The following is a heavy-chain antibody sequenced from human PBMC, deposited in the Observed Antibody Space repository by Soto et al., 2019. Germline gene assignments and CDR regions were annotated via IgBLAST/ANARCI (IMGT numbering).Heavy chain of an antibody. CDR1: GGSISSYY. CDR3: ARDGADYYGSGSFFDY. Sequence: SETLSLTCTVSGGSISSYYWSWIRQLAGKGLEWIGRIYTSGSTNYNPSLKSRVTMSVDTSKNQFSLKLSSVTAADTAVYYCARDGADYYGSGSFFDYWGQGTLVTVSS. V-gene: IGHV4-4*07. CDR2: IYTSGST. J-gene: IGHJ4*02. D-gene: IGHD3-10*01.